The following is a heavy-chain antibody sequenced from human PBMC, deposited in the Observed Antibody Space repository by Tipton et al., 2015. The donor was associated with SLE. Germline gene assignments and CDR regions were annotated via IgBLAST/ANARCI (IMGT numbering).Heavy chain of an antibody. D-gene: IGHD3-10*01. J-gene: IGHJ4*02. Sequence: SLRLSCVGSGFIVGGTYMSWVRQAPGEGLEWVSSIYKGGSRYYAGSVKGRFTITRDNAKNSLYLQMNSLRAEDTALYYCAKDPTMVQGVIMGGEFDYWGQGTLVTVSS. CDR2: IYKGGSR. CDR3: AKDPTMVQGVIMGGEFDY. V-gene: IGHV3-53*05. CDR1: GFIVGGTY.